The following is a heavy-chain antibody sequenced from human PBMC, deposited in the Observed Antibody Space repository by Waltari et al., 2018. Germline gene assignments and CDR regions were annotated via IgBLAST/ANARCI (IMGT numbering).Heavy chain of an antibody. D-gene: IGHD2-15*01. J-gene: IGHJ4*02. Sequence: QVQLQESGPGLVKPSQTLSLTCTVSGGSISRGSYSWSWIRQPAGKGLEWIGRIYTSGSTNYNPSLKSRVTISVDTSKNQFSLKLSSVTAADTAVYYCAREWGPYCSGGSCHLFDYWGQGTLVTVSS. CDR1: GGSISRGSYS. CDR2: IYTSGST. CDR3: AREWGPYCSGGSCHLFDY. V-gene: IGHV4-61*02.